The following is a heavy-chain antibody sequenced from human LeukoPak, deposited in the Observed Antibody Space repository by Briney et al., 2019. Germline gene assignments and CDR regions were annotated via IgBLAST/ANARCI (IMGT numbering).Heavy chain of an antibody. Sequence: ASVKVSCKASGYTFTGYYMHWVRQAPGQGLEWMGWINPNSGGTNYAQKFQGRVTMTRDTSISTAYMELSRLRSDDTAVYYCARAPYGYSGYDPEGYWGQGTLVTVSS. V-gene: IGHV1-2*02. CDR1: GYTFTGYY. CDR3: ARAPYGYSGYDPEGY. D-gene: IGHD5-12*01. J-gene: IGHJ4*02. CDR2: INPNSGGT.